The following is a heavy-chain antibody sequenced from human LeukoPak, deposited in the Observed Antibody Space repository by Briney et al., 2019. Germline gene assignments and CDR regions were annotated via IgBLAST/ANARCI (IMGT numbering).Heavy chain of an antibody. Sequence: SETLSLTCAVYGGSFSGYYWSWIRQPPGKGLEWIGEINHSGSANYNPSLKSRVTISVDTSKNQFSLKLSSVTAADTAVYYCERLYSGSYIYWGQGTLVTVSS. J-gene: IGHJ4*02. D-gene: IGHD1-26*01. CDR1: GGSFSGYY. V-gene: IGHV4-34*01. CDR3: ERLYSGSYIY. CDR2: INHSGSA.